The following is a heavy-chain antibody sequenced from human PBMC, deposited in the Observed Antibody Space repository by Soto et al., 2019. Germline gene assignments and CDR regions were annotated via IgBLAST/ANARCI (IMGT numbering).Heavy chain of an antibody. V-gene: IGHV3-7*03. Sequence: PGGSMRLSCAGSEFTSSSYWMSWVRRAPEKGMEWVANINQDGSGKYYGDSVRGRFTLSRDNAENALFLQMTSLRAEDTAVYYYAVSGPTVFLPAAFDIWGQGTMVTVSS. CDR2: INQDGSGK. CDR3: AVSGPTVFLPAAFDI. CDR1: EFTSSSYW. J-gene: IGHJ3*02. D-gene: IGHD3-3*01.